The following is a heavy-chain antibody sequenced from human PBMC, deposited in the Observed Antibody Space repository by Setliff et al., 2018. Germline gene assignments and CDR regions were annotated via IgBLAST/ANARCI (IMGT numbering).Heavy chain of an antibody. CDR3: AMSSCPGRPNDFDL. CDR1: GYTFNIYG. CDR2: ISAYKGNT. Sequence: ASVKVSCKASGYTFNIYGISWVRQAPGQGLEWMGWISAYKGNTNYAQKFQGRVTMTTDTSTSTAYMELRSLRSDDTAVYYCAMSSCPGRPNDFDLWGQGTEVTVSS. J-gene: IGHJ3*01. V-gene: IGHV1-18*01. D-gene: IGHD6-6*01.